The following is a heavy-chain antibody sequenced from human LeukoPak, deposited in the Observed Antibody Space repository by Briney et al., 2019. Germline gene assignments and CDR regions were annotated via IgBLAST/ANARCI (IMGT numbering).Heavy chain of an antibody. V-gene: IGHV4-34*01. CDR1: GGSFSGYY. CDR2: INHSGST. D-gene: IGHD3-10*01. Sequence: PSETLSLTCAVYGGSFSGYYWSWIRQPPGKGLEWIGEINHSGSTNYNPSLKSRVTISVDTSKNQFSLKLSSVTAADTAVYYCARDRVLLWFGEPGYWGQGTLVTVSS. CDR3: ARDRVLLWFGEPGY. J-gene: IGHJ4*02.